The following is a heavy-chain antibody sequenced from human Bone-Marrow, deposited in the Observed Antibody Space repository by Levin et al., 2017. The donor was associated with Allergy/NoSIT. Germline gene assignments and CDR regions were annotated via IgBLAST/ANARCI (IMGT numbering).Heavy chain of an antibody. CDR3: ARDPHRDHYYYYGMDV. Sequence: GESLKISCKASGYTFTSYYMHWVRQAPGQGLEWMGIINPSGGSTSYAQKFQGRVTMTRDTSTSTVYMELSSLRSEDTAVYYCARDPHRDHYYYYGMDVWGQGTTVTVSS. J-gene: IGHJ6*02. V-gene: IGHV1-46*01. CDR1: GYTFTSYY. CDR2: INPSGGST.